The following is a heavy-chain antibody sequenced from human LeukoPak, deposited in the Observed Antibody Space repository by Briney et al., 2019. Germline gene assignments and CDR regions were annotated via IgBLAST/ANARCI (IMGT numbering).Heavy chain of an antibody. CDR3: ARAYYGSGIFDY. CDR2: IYYSGST. V-gene: IGHV4-59*01. J-gene: IGHJ4*02. D-gene: IGHD3-10*01. Sequence: ASQTLSLTCTVSGGSISSYYWSWIRQPPGKGLEWIGYIYYSGSTNYNPSLKSRVTISVDTSKNQFSLKLSSVTAADTAVYYCARAYYGSGIFDYWGQGTLVTVSS. CDR1: GGSISSYY.